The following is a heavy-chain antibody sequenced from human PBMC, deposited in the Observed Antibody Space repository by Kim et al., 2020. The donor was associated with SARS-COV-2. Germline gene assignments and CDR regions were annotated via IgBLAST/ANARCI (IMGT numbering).Heavy chain of an antibody. D-gene: IGHD1-1*01. J-gene: IGHJ6*02. CDR3: AGADWNDSAPYGMDV. V-gene: IGHV4-31*02. Sequence: PTRKSRVTISVDTSKNQLSLKLSSVTAADTAVYYCAGADWNDSAPYGMDVWGQGSTVTVSS.